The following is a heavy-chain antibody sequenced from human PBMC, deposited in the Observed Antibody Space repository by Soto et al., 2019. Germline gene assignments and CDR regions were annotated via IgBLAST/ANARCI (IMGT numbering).Heavy chain of an antibody. Sequence: ASVKVSCKASGYTFTSYAMHWVRQAPGQRLEWMGWINAGNGNTKYSQKFQGRVTITRDTSASTAYMELSSLRSEDTAVYYCARDRQGYYDFWSGYYTGTGLFDYWGQGTLVTVS. CDR2: INAGNGNT. CDR3: ARDRQGYYDFWSGYYTGTGLFDY. J-gene: IGHJ4*02. D-gene: IGHD3-3*01. CDR1: GYTFTSYA. V-gene: IGHV1-3*01.